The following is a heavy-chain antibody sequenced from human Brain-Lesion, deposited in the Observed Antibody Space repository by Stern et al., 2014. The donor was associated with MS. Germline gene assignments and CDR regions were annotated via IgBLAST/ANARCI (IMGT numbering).Heavy chain of an antibody. CDR2: ISYDGSDK. CDR3: ANSLGTYSRCGGDCYSRADY. J-gene: IGHJ4*02. D-gene: IGHD2-21*02. Sequence: VQLVESGGGVVQPGRSLRLSCAASGFTFTNYGMHWVRQAPGKGLEWVAVISYDGSDKYYADSVKGRFTISRDNSKNTLYLQMNSLRGEDTAMYYCANSLGTYSRCGGDCYSRADYWGQGTLVTVVS. CDR1: GFTFTNYG. V-gene: IGHV3-30*18.